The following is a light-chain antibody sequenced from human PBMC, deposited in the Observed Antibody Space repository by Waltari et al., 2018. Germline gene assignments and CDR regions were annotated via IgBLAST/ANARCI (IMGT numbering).Light chain of an antibody. V-gene: IGKV4-1*01. Sequence: DIVMTQSPDSLAVSLGERATINSKSSQSVLFSSSNKNYLAWYQQKPGQLPKLLIYWSSTRESGVPDLFSGSGSGRDFTLTISSLQAEDVAVYYCQQYYSGRTFGQGTKVEIK. CDR1: QSVLFSSSNKNY. J-gene: IGKJ1*01. CDR2: WSS. CDR3: QQYYSGRT.